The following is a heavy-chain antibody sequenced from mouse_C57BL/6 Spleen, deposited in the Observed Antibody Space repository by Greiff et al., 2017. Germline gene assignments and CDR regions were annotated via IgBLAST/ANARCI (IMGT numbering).Heavy chain of an antibody. CDR3: ARGGYYGSSYEWAMDY. V-gene: IGHV1-53*01. J-gene: IGHJ4*01. CDR2: INPSNGGT. CDR1: GYTFTSYW. D-gene: IGHD1-1*01. Sequence: QVQLQQPGTELVKPGASVKLSCKASGYTFTSYWMPWVKQRPGQGLEWIGNINPSNGGTNYNEKFKSKATLTVDKSSSTAYMQLSSLTSEDSAVYYCARGGYYGSSYEWAMDYGGQGTSVTVSS.